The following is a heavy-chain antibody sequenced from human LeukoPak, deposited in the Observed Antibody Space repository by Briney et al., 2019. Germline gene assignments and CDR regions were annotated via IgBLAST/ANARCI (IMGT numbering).Heavy chain of an antibody. D-gene: IGHD4-17*01. J-gene: IGHJ4*02. V-gene: IGHV1-46*01. CDR1: GYTFTCYY. CDR3: ASGSTTVTTGDY. Sequence: ASVKVSCKASGYTFTCYYMHWVRQAPGQGLEGMGIINPSGGSTSYAQKFQGRVTMTRDTSTSTVYMELSSLRSEDTAVYYCASGSTTVTTGDYWGQGTLVTVSS. CDR2: INPSGGST.